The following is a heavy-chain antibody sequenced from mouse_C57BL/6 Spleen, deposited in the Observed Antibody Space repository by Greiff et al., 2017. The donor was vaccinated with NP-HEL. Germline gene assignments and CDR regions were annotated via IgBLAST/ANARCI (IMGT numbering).Heavy chain of an antibody. CDR2: FYPGSGSI. Sequence: VQLQQSGAELVKPGASVKLSCKASGYTFTEYTIHWVKQRPGQGLEWIGWFYPGSGSIKYNEKFKDKATLTADKSSSTAYMELSSVTSEDSAVYFCARDEEHCYGSSAFAYWGQGTLVTVSA. J-gene: IGHJ3*01. D-gene: IGHD1-1*01. CDR1: GYTFTEYT. CDR3: ARDEEHCYGSSAFAY. V-gene: IGHV1-62-2*01.